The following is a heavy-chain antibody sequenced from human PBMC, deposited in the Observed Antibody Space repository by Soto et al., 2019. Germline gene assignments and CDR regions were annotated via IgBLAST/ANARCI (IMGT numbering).Heavy chain of an antibody. V-gene: IGHV4-38-2*02. CDR3: ERARLVVCGTIVDF. CDR1: GYSVTSGSY. Sequence: SETLSLTCTVCGYSVTSGSYWGWFRQPPEKGLEWIGSVYLSGHTYHNPSLMSRVTISIDTSKNQFSLKLPSVTAAVTSVYYYERARLVVCGTIVDFCRLGPLITVSS. J-gene: IGHJ4*02. D-gene: IGHD1-7*01. CDR2: VYLSGHT.